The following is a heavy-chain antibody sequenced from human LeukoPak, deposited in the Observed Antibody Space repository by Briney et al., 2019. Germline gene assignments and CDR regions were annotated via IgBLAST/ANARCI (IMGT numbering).Heavy chain of an antibody. CDR3: AKDFTGWSTIDYFDY. D-gene: IGHD6-19*01. CDR1: GFTFSSYS. Sequence: PGGSLRLSCAASGFTFSSYSMHWVRQAPGKGLEWVAFMLYDGSNKYYADSVKGRFTISRDNSKNTLYLQMNTLRAEDTAVYYCAKDFTGWSTIDYFDYWGQGTVVTVSS. J-gene: IGHJ4*02. CDR2: MLYDGSNK. V-gene: IGHV3-30*04.